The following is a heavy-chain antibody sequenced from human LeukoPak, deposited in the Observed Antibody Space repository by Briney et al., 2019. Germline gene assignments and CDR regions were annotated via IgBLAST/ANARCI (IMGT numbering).Heavy chain of an antibody. CDR2: MNPNGGNT. D-gene: IGHD3-22*01. CDR3: ARGWGSSGWDVDI. J-gene: IGHJ3*02. Sequence: GASVKVSCKASGYTFTSYDINWVRQATGQGLEWMGWMNPNGGNTGYAQKCQGRVTMTRNTSISTAYMELSSLRSEDTAVYYCARGWGSSGWDVDIWGQGTMVTVSS. CDR1: GYTFTSYD. V-gene: IGHV1-8*01.